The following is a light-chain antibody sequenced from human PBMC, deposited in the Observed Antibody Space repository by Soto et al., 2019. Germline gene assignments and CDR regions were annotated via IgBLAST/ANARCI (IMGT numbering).Light chain of an antibody. Sequence: AIQLTQSPSSLSAATGDRVTITFRASQGISSYLAWYQQKPGKAPKLLIYAASTLQSGVPSRFSGSGSGTDFTLTISCLQSEDFATYYCQQYYSYPITFGQGTRLEIK. CDR1: QGISSY. J-gene: IGKJ5*01. CDR2: AAS. V-gene: IGKV1-8*01. CDR3: QQYYSYPIT.